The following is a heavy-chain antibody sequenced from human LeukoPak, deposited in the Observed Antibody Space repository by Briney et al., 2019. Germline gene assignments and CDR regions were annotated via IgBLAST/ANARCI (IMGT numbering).Heavy chain of an antibody. CDR3: VKFRHGDYVGY. J-gene: IGHJ4*02. Sequence: GGSLRLSCAASGFTFSSYAMSWVRQAPGKGLEYVSAISSNGGSTYYADSVKGRFTISRDNSKNTLYLQMSSLRAEDTAVYYCVKFRHGDYVGYWGQGTLVTVSS. CDR1: GFTFSSYA. D-gene: IGHD3-10*01. V-gene: IGHV3-64D*06. CDR2: ISSNGGST.